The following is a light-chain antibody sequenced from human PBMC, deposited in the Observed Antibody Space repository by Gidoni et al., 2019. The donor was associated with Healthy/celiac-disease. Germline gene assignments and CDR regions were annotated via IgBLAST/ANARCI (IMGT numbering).Light chain of an antibody. CDR2: GAS. Sequence: DIVLTHSPGTLSLSPGGPATLSCRASQSVSSSYLAWYQQKPGQAPKLLIYGASSRATGVPDRFSGSGSGTDFTLTISRLEPEDFAVYYCQQYGSSPQTFGQGTKVEIK. V-gene: IGKV3-20*01. CDR1: QSVSSSY. J-gene: IGKJ1*01. CDR3: QQYGSSPQT.